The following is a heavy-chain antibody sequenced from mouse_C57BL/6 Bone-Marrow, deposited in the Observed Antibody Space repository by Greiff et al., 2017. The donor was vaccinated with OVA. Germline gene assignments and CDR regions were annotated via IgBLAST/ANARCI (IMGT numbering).Heavy chain of an antibody. CDR2: ISSGGSNT. Sequence: EVQRVESGGDLVKPGGSLKLSCAASGFTFSSYGMSWVRQTPDKRLEWVATISSGGSNTYYPDSVKGRFTISRDNAKNTLYLQMSSLKSEDTAMYYCARVYDPWFAYWGQGTLVTVSA. V-gene: IGHV5-6*01. D-gene: IGHD2-3*01. J-gene: IGHJ3*01. CDR1: GFTFSSYG. CDR3: ARVYDPWFAY.